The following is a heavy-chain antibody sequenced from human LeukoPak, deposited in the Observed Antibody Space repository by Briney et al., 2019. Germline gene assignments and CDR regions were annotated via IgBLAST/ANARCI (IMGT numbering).Heavy chain of an antibody. CDR3: ARYLAGGPFDY. CDR1: GGSISSYY. V-gene: IGHV4-59*01. J-gene: IGHJ4*02. Sequence: TPSETLSLTCTVSGGSISSYYWSWIRQPPGKGLEWIGCIYYSGSTNYNPSLKSRVTISVDTSKNQFSLKLSSVTTADTAVYYCARYLAGGPFDYWGQGTLVTVSS. CDR2: IYYSGST. D-gene: IGHD2-8*02.